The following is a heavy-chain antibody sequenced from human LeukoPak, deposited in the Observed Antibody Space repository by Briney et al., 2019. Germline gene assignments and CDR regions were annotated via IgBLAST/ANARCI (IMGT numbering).Heavy chain of an antibody. CDR3: ARDPPTAVILFDY. J-gene: IGHJ4*02. Sequence: GGSLRLSCTASGFTFSDYYMNWIRQAPGKGLEWLSYISGDSDTIYYADSVKGRFSISRDNAKNSVFLQMNSLIPEDTAVYFCARDPPTAVILFDYWGLGTLVTVSS. CDR1: GFTFSDYY. V-gene: IGHV3-11*01. CDR2: ISGDSDTI. D-gene: IGHD2-2*01.